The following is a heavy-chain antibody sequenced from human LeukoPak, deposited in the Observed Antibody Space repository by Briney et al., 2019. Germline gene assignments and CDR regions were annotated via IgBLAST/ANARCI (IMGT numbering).Heavy chain of an antibody. CDR2: IYYSGSA. CDR3: ARLVGIGVASGEYFQH. V-gene: IGHV4-39*01. J-gene: IGHJ1*01. CDR1: GGSISSDNYY. D-gene: IGHD6-6*01. Sequence: SETLSLTCTVSGGSISSDNYYWGWIRQPPGKGLEWIGSIYYSGSAYYDPSLESRVTISVDTCNNQFSLKVTSMTAADTAVYYCARLVGIGVASGEYFQHWGQGTLVTVSS.